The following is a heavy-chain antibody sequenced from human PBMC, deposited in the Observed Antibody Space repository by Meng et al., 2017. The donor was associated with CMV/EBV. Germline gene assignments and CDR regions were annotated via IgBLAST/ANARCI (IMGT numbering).Heavy chain of an antibody. J-gene: IGHJ5*02. Sequence: SVKVSCKASGGTFSSYAISWVRQAPGQGLEWMGGIIPIFGTANYAQKFQGRVTITTDESTSTAYMELSSLRSEDPAVYYCAIAAAGFGNWFDPWGQGTLVTVSS. V-gene: IGHV1-69*05. CDR3: AIAAAGFGNWFDP. D-gene: IGHD6-13*01. CDR2: IIPIFGTA. CDR1: GGTFSSYA.